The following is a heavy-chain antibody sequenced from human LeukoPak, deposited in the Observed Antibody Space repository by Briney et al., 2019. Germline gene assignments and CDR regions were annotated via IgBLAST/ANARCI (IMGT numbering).Heavy chain of an antibody. CDR1: GYSFISNY. CDR3: ARDQEAFDY. Sequence: RASVKVSCKASGYSFISNYIHWVRQAPGQGLEWMGMIYPRDGSTSYAQKFQGRVTVTRDTSTSTVHMELSGLRSEDTAVYYCARDQEAFDYWGQGTLVTVSS. J-gene: IGHJ4*02. V-gene: IGHV1-46*01. CDR2: IYPRDGST.